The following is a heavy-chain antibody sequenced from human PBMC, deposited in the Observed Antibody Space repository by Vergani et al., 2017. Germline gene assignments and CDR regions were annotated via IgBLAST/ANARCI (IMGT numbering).Heavy chain of an antibody. V-gene: IGHV4-31*03. D-gene: IGHD4-17*01. J-gene: IGHJ5*02. CDR3: ARDVGPYGP. CDR2: INHSGST. CDR1: GGSISSGGYY. Sequence: QVQLQESGPGLVKPSQTLSLTCTVSGGSISSGGYYWSWIRQPPGKGLEWIGEINHSGSTNYNPSLKSRVTISVDTSKNKFSLKLSSVTAADTAVYYCARDVGPYGPWGQGTLVTVSS.